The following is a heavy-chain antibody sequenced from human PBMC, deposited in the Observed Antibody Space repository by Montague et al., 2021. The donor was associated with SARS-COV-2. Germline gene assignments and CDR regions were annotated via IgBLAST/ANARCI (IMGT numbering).Heavy chain of an antibody. CDR1: GFTFRNYA. CDR3: AKVDQWEVFLDY. Sequence: YRSLSWAASGFTFRNYAMSWVRQAPGRGLEWVSVIYSGASSTYYADSVKGRFTISRDNSKNTLYLQMNNLRAEDTAVYYCAKVDQWEVFLDYWGRGTLVIVSS. D-gene: IGHD1-26*01. J-gene: IGHJ4*02. CDR2: IYSGASST. V-gene: IGHV3-23*03.